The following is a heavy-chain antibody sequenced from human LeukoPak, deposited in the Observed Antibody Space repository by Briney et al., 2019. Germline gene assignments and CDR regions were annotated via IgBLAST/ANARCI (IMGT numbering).Heavy chain of an antibody. CDR2: INSDGSGT. CDR3: VREFRVPIAAAGAFDI. Sequence: GGSLRLSCAASGFTFSSYGMHWVRQGPGKGLMWVSRINSDGSGTNYADSVKGRFTTSRDNAKNILYLQMNSLRAEDTAVYYCVREFRVPIAAAGAFDIWGQGTEVTVSS. CDR1: GFTFSSYG. D-gene: IGHD6-25*01. J-gene: IGHJ3*02. V-gene: IGHV3-74*01.